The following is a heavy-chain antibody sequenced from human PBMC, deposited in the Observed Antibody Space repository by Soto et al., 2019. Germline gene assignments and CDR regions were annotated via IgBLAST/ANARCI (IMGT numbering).Heavy chain of an antibody. D-gene: IGHD4-17*01. V-gene: IGHV4-61*01. CDR3: ARDRTTVVTDS. CDR2: IYYSGST. Sequence: SETLSLTCTVSGGSVSSGSYYWSWIRQPPGKGLEWIGYIYYSGSTNYNPSLKSRVTISVDTSKNQFSLKLSSVTAADTAVYYCARDRTTVVTDSWGQGTMVTVS. J-gene: IGHJ3*01. CDR1: GGSVSSGSYY.